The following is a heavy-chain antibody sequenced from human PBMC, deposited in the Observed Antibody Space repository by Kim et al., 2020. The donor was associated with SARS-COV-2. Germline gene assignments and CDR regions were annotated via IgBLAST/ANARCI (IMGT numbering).Heavy chain of an antibody. J-gene: IGHJ5*02. CDR1: GGSISSSSYY. D-gene: IGHD1-1*01. CDR2: IYYSGST. Sequence: SETLSLTCTVSGGSISSSSYYWGWIRQPPGKGLEWIGSIYYSGSTYYNPSLKSRVTISVDTSTNQFSLKLSSVTAADTAVYYCARPAGTTGLGGWFDPWGQGTLVTVSS. V-gene: IGHV4-39*01. CDR3: ARPAGTTGLGGWFDP.